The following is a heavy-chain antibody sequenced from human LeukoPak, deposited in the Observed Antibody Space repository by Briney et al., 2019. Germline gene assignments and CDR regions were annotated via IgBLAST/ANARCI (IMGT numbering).Heavy chain of an antibody. D-gene: IGHD4-17*01. Sequence: SDTLSLTCDVSGVSFSTYYWSWLRQSPEKGLEWIGEVNHSGYTNYNPSLKGRVTISVATSKNQFSLKLSSVTAADTAVYYCARQLYGSDYWGQGTLVTVSS. J-gene: IGHJ4*02. CDR2: VNHSGYT. CDR1: GVSFSTYY. V-gene: IGHV4-34*01. CDR3: ARQLYGSDY.